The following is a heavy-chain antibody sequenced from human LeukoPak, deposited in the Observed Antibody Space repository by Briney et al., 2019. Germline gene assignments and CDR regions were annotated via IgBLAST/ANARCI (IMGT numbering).Heavy chain of an antibody. V-gene: IGHV3-30*02. CDR2: IRYDGSNK. CDR3: AKDRGYSGSYLDY. CDR1: GFTFSSYG. J-gene: IGHJ4*02. D-gene: IGHD1-26*01. Sequence: AGGSLRLSCAASGFTFSSYGMHWVRQAPGKGLEWVAFIRYDGSNKYYADPVKGRFTISRDNSKNTLYLQMNSLRAEDTAVYYCAKDRGYSGSYLDYWGQGTLVTVSS.